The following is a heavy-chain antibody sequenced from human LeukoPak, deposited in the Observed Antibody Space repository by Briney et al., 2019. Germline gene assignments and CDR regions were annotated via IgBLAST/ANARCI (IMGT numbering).Heavy chain of an antibody. CDR2: VSVSGGSP. V-gene: IGHV3-23*01. CDR3: AHRKTWDGYYDL. Sequence: PGGSLRLSCAASGFTFSSYAMSWVRQAPGKGLEWVSGVSVSGGSPYYADSVKGRFTISRDNSKNTLYLQMNSLRAEDTAVYYCAHRKTWDGYYDLWGRGTLVTVSS. CDR1: GFTFSSYA. J-gene: IGHJ2*01. D-gene: IGHD1-26*01.